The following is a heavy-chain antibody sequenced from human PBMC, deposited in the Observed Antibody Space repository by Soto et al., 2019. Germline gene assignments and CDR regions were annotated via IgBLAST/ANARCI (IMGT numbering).Heavy chain of an antibody. D-gene: IGHD5-12*01. V-gene: IGHV3-30*18. J-gene: IGHJ6*02. CDR1: VLTFNSYG. CDR2: ISYDGSNK. Sequence: GGSLRLSCAASVLTFNSYGMPWVRQAPGKGLEWVAVISYDGSNKYYADSVKGRFTIPRDNSKNTLYLQMNSLRAEDTAVYYCAKGAGDSGYDFYYYSGMDFWVQGTTVTVS. CDR3: AKGAGDSGYDFYYYSGMDF.